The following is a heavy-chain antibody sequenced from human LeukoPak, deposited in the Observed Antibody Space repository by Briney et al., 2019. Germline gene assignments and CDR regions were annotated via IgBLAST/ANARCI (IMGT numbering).Heavy chain of an antibody. J-gene: IGHJ6*03. CDR2: ISSSGSTI. CDR1: GFTFSSYE. V-gene: IGHV3-48*03. D-gene: IGHD3-10*01. CDR3: AKDRQGFGFGEQLDYYYMDV. Sequence: GGSLRLSCAASGFTFSSYEMNWVRQAPGKGLEWVSYISSSGSTIFYADSVKGRFTISRDNAKNSLYLQMNSLRAEDTAVYYCAKDRQGFGFGEQLDYYYMDVWGKGTTVTVS.